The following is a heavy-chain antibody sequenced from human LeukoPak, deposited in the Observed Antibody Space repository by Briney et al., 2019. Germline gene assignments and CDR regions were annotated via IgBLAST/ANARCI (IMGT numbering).Heavy chain of an antibody. V-gene: IGHV1-2*04. D-gene: IGHD6-19*01. J-gene: IGHJ4*02. Sequence: APVKVSCKASGYTFTGYYMHWVRQAPGQGLEWMGWINPNSGGTNYAQKFQGWVTMTRDTSISTAYMELSRLRSDDTAVYYCARGLSSGRIAVAGGPDYWGQGTLVTVSS. CDR2: INPNSGGT. CDR3: ARGLSSGRIAVAGGPDY. CDR1: GYTFTGYY.